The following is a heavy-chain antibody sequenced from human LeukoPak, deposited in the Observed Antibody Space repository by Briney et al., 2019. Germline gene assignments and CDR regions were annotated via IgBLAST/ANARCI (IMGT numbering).Heavy chain of an antibody. J-gene: IGHJ5*02. D-gene: IGHD3-22*01. CDR1: GYTFTDYY. V-gene: IGHV1-2*02. Sequence: ASVKVSCKASGYTFTDYYMHWVRQAPGQGLEWMGWTNPNSGGTNYAQKFQGRVTMTRDTSISTAYVELSRLRSDDTAVYYCARGVLAGYDSSGYRFYNLFDPWGQGTLVTVSS. CDR2: TNPNSGGT. CDR3: ARGVLAGYDSSGYRFYNLFDP.